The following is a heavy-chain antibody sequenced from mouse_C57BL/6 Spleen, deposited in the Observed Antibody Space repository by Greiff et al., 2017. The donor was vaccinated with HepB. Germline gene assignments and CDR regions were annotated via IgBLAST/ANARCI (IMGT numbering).Heavy chain of an antibody. J-gene: IGHJ3*01. CDR3: TLYYSPWFAY. D-gene: IGHD2-12*01. CDR2: IDPENGDT. V-gene: IGHV14-4*01. CDR1: GFNIKDDY. Sequence: SGAELVRPGASVKLSCTASGFNIKDDYMHWVKQRPEQGLEWIGWIDPENGDTEYASKFQGKATITADTSSNTAYLQLSSLTSEDTAVYYCTLYYSPWFAYWGQGTLVTVSA.